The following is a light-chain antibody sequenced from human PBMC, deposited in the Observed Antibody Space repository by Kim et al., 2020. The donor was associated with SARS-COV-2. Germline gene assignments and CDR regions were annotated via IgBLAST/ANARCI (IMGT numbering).Light chain of an antibody. Sequence: EIVLTQSPGTLSLSPGDRATLSCRASQSVSSSYFAWYQQRPGQAPRLLIYGASSRATGIPDRFSGGGFGTDFTLTISRLEPEDSAVYYCQQYGDSLTFGGGTKLEI. CDR3: QQYGDSLT. J-gene: IGKJ4*01. V-gene: IGKV3-20*01. CDR2: GAS. CDR1: QSVSSSY.